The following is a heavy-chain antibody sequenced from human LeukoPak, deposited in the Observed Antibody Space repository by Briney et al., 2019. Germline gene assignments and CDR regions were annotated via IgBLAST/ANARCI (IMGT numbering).Heavy chain of an antibody. Sequence: PGRSLRLSCAASGFTFSSYGMHWVRQAPGKGLEWVAVIWYDGSNKYYADSVKGRFTISRDNSKNTLYLQMNSLRAEDTAVYYCAKAVPQLDYWGQGTLVTVSS. CDR2: IWYDGSNK. D-gene: IGHD2-2*01. CDR3: AKAVPQLDY. V-gene: IGHV3-33*06. J-gene: IGHJ4*02. CDR1: GFTFSSYG.